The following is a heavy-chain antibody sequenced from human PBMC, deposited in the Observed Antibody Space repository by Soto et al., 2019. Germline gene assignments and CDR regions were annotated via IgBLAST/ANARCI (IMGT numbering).Heavy chain of an antibody. J-gene: IGHJ6*03. V-gene: IGHV1-8*01. CDR1: GYTFTSYD. CDR2: MNPNSGNT. Sequence: ASVKVSCKASGYTFTSYDINWVRQATGQGLEWMGWMNPNSGNTGYAQKFQGRVTMTRNTSISTAYMELSSLRSEDTAVYYCARGLYGDYVGQNYYMDVWGKGTTVTVSS. D-gene: IGHD4-17*01. CDR3: ARGLYGDYVGQNYYMDV.